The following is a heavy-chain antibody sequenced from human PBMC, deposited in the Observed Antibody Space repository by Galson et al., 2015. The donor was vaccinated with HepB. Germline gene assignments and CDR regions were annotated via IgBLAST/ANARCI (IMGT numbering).Heavy chain of an antibody. V-gene: IGHV3-30*19. Sequence: LRLSCAASGFTFSSYGTHWVRQAPGKGLEWVAVISYDGSNKYYADSVKGRFTISRDNSKNTLYLQMNSLRAEDTAVYYCARDDIPKIAARANYSYYGMDVWGQGTTVAVSS. CDR1: GFTFSSYG. J-gene: IGHJ6*02. CDR3: ARDDIPKIAARANYSYYGMDV. D-gene: IGHD6-6*01. CDR2: ISYDGSNK.